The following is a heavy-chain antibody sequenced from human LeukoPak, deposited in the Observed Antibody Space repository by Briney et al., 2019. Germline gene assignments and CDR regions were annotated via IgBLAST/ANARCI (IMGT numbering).Heavy chain of an antibody. CDR1: GGSISSYY. V-gene: IGHV4-4*09. Sequence: SETLSLTCTVSGGSISSYYWSWIRQPPGKGLEWIGYIYTSGSTNYNPSLKSRVTISVDTSKSQFSLKLSSVTAADTAVYYCARQYSGYDVYFDYWGQGTLVTVSS. CDR3: ARQYSGYDVYFDY. J-gene: IGHJ4*02. CDR2: IYTSGST. D-gene: IGHD5-12*01.